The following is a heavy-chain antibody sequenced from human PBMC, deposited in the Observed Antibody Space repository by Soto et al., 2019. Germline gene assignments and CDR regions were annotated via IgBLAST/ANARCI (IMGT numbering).Heavy chain of an antibody. Sequence: QVQLVQSGAEVKKPGSSVKVSCKASGGTFSSYAISWVRQAPGQGLEWMGGIIPIFGTANYAQKFQGRVTITADESTSTAYMELSSLRSEDTAVYYCARDSGFGELLWDRDCYYGMDVWGQGTTVTVSS. V-gene: IGHV1-69*01. CDR2: IIPIFGTA. D-gene: IGHD3-10*01. CDR1: GGTFSSYA. CDR3: ARDSGFGELLWDRDCYYGMDV. J-gene: IGHJ6*02.